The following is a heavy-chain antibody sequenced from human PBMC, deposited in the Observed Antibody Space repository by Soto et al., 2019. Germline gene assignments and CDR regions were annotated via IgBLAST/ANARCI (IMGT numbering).Heavy chain of an antibody. CDR3: ATNYYDSSGYDNWFDP. V-gene: IGHV1-18*01. CDR1: GYTFTRYG. Sequence: ASVKVSCKAAGYTFTRYGISWGRQAPGQGLEWMGWISAYNGNTNYAQKLQGRVTMTTDTSTSTAYMELRSLRSEDTAVYYCATNYYDSSGYDNWFDPWGQGTLVTVSS. J-gene: IGHJ5*02. D-gene: IGHD3-22*01. CDR2: ISAYNGNT.